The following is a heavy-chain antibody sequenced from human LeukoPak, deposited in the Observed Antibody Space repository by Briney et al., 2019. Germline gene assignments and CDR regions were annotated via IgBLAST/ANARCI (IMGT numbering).Heavy chain of an antibody. CDR3: ARDYLAAADPQEIDP. CDR1: GFTFDDYT. D-gene: IGHD6-13*01. CDR2: ISYDGSNK. J-gene: IGHJ5*02. Sequence: PGGSLRLSCAASGFTFDDYTMHWVRQAPGKGLEWVAVISYDGSNKYYADSVKGRFTISRDNSKNTLYLQMNSLRAEDTAVYYCARDYLAAADPQEIDPWGQGTLVTVSS. V-gene: IGHV3-30*04.